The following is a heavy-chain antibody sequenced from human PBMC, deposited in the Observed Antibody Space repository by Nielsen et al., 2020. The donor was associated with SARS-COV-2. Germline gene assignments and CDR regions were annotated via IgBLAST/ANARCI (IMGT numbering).Heavy chain of an antibody. CDR1: GFTFSSYG. CDR2: IWYDGSNK. D-gene: IGHD6-13*01. V-gene: IGHV3-33*03. J-gene: IGHJ4*02. CDR3: AKDPAAGFDY. Sequence: GESLKISCAASGFTFSSYGMHWVRQAPGKGLEWVAVIWYDGSNKYYADSVKGRFTISRDNAKNSLYLQMNSLRAEDTALYYCAKDPAAGFDYWGQGTLVTVSS.